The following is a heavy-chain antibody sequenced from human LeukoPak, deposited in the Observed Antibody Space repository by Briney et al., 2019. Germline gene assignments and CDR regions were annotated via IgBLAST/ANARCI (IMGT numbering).Heavy chain of an antibody. CDR3: ERHPRNPGVDY. Sequence: PSETLSLTCTVSGGSISSYYWSWIRQPPGKGLEWIGDVYYDGSTYYHPSLKSRVTISADMSKNQFSLKLNFVTAADTAVYYCERHPRNPGVDYWGQGTLVTVSS. D-gene: IGHD3-10*01. J-gene: IGHJ4*02. V-gene: IGHV4-59*04. CDR2: VYYDGST. CDR1: GGSISSYY.